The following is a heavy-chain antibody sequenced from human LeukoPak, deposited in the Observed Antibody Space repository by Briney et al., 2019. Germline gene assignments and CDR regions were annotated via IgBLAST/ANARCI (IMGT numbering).Heavy chain of an antibody. CDR3: ARGTRGGALFDY. CDR1: GVSITSYC. CDR2: VFYTGST. J-gene: IGHJ4*02. V-gene: IGHV4-59*01. D-gene: IGHD2-2*01. Sequence: SETLSLTCTVSGVSITSYCWSWIRQPPGKGLEWIGYVFYTGSTNYNSSLKSRVTISVDTSKNQFSLKLSSVSAADTAVYYCARGTRGGALFDYWGQGTLVTVSS.